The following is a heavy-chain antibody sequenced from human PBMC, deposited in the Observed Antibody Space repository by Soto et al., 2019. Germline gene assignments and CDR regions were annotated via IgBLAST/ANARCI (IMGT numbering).Heavy chain of an antibody. Sequence: PGGSLRLSCAASGFTFSSYDMHWVRQATGKGLEWVSAIGTAGDTYYPGSVKGRFTISRENAKNSLYLQMNSLRAGDTAVYYCARERKSSGWYWGAQENHYGMDVWGQGTTVTVSS. CDR2: IGTAGDT. CDR3: ARERKSSGWYWGAQENHYGMDV. J-gene: IGHJ6*02. V-gene: IGHV3-13*01. D-gene: IGHD6-19*01. CDR1: GFTFSSYD.